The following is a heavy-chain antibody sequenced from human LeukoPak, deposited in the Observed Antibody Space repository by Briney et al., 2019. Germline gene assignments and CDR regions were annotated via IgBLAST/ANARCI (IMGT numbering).Heavy chain of an antibody. D-gene: IGHD3-22*01. CDR1: GFTFSSYG. V-gene: IGHV3-33*08. CDR3: ARADTYYYDSSGYDAFDI. J-gene: IGHJ3*02. CDR2: IWYDGSNK. Sequence: HPGRSLRLSCAASGFTFSSYGMHWVRQAPGKGLEWVAVIWYDGSNKYYADSVKGRFTISRDNSKNTLYLQMNSLRAEDTAVYYCARADTYYYDSSGYDAFDIWGQGTMVTVSS.